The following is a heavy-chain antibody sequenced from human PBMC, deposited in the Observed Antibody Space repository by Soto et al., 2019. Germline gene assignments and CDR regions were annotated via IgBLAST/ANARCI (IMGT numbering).Heavy chain of an antibody. J-gene: IGHJ6*02. CDR2: IKSKTDGGTT. CDR3: TTLPETKLRFLEWYGGMDV. V-gene: IGHV3-15*07. CDR1: GFTFSNAW. Sequence: GGSLRLSCAASGFTFSNAWMNWVRQAPGKGLEWVGRIKSKTDGGTTDYAAPVKGRFTISRDDSKNTLYLQMNSLKTEDTAVYYCTTLPETKLRFLEWYGGMDVWGQGTTVTSP. D-gene: IGHD3-3*01.